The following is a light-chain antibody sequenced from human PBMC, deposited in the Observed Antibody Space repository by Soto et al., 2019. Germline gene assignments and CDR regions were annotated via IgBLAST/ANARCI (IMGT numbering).Light chain of an antibody. CDR3: QQTYTSVAT. V-gene: IGKV1-39*01. CDR2: AAS. Sequence: DIQVTQSPSSLSASVGDSVTLSCQTSQRVDSYIHWYQHLSGKPPKLLIYAASTLQDGVPSRFSGGGSGTAFSLIFTGLQPGDSATYYCQQTYTSVATFGQGTKVDIK. CDR1: QRVDSY. J-gene: IGKJ1*01.